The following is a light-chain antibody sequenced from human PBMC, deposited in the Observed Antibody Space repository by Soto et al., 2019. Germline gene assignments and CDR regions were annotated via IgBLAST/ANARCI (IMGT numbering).Light chain of an antibody. CDR3: SSYAGSNKKV. CDR1: SSDAGGYNY. V-gene: IGLV2-8*01. Sequence: QSALTQPPSASGSPGQSVTISCTGTSSDAGGYNYVSWYQQHPGKAPKLMIYEVSKRPSGVPDRFSGSKSGNTASLTVSGLQGEDEADYYCSSYAGSNKKVFGGGTKLTVL. CDR2: EVS. J-gene: IGLJ2*01.